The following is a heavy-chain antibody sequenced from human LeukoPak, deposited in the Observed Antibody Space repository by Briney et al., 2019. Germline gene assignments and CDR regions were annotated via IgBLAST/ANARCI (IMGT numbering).Heavy chain of an antibody. CDR2: INQVEKT. CDR1: GGSLTGYS. D-gene: IGHD4-23*01. CDR3: ARGRATPSRLFFDYYFMDV. V-gene: IGHV4-34*01. J-gene: IGHJ6*03. Sequence: SETLSLTCAVHGGSLTGYSWAWVRQSPGEGLEWIGEINQVEKTIYSPSLESRVSISLEASRNQFFLQLTSVAAADTAMYYCARGRATPSRLFFDYYFMDVWGPGTPVTVSS.